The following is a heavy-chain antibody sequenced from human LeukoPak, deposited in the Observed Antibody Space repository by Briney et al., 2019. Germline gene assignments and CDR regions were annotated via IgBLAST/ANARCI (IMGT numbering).Heavy chain of an antibody. CDR1: GFTFSNYW. D-gene: IGHD3-22*01. CDR3: ARDDNSGSVDDY. J-gene: IGHJ4*02. Sequence: PGGSLRPSCAASGFTFSNYWMHRVRQAPGKGLVWVSRINIDGNDRNYADSVKGRFTISRDDAKNTLYLQMNSLRAEDTAVYYCARDDNSGSVDDYWGQGTLVTVSS. V-gene: IGHV3-74*01. CDR2: INIDGNDR.